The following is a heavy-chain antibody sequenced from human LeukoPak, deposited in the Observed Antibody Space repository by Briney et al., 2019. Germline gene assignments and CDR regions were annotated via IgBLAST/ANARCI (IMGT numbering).Heavy chain of an antibody. J-gene: IGHJ5*02. CDR1: GNSFGDYY. CDR2: IYTSGST. V-gene: IGHV4-4*07. Sequence: PSDTLSLTCTVSGNSFGDYYWIWIRQPTGKGLEWIGRIYTSGSTTYNPSLKSRVTRSVDTSKSQFSLNLMYVTAADTAVYYCTRYTGTTGEVKFDPWGQGTLVTVSS. CDR3: TRYTGTTGEVKFDP. D-gene: IGHD4-17*01.